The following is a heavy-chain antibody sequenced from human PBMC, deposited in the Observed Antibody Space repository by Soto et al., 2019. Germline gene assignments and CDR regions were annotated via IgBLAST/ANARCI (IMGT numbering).Heavy chain of an antibody. V-gene: IGHV3-23*01. J-gene: IGHJ4*02. CDR1: GFTFGAYA. D-gene: IGHD1-1*01. CDR3: ARPESFNSWGNGPDY. Sequence: AGGSLRLSCAASGFTFGAYAMNWVRQAPGKGLEWVSAVSGSGVSTYYADSVKGRFTISRDNSRNTLYRKMNSLRVEDTALYYCARPESFNSWGNGPDYWGQGTLVTVSS. CDR2: VSGSGVST.